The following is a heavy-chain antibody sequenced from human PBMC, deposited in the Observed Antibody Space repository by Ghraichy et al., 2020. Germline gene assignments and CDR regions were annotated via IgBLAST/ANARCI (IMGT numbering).Heavy chain of an antibody. V-gene: IGHV3-74*01. CDR2: INSDGSST. D-gene: IGHD3-16*01. Sequence: GESLNISCAASGFTFTNYWMHWVRQAPGKGLVWVSRINSDGSSTSYADSVKGRFTISRDNAKNTLYLQMNSLRAEDTAVYFCAKASGYYDTGAYFDFWGRGTLVTVSS. J-gene: IGHJ5*01. CDR1: GFTFTNYW. CDR3: AKASGYYDTGAYFDF.